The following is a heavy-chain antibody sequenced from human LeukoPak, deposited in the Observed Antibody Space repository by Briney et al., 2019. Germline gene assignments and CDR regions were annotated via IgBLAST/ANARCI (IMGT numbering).Heavy chain of an antibody. CDR1: GGSISSRSYD. J-gene: IGHJ4*02. V-gene: IGHV4-39*01. Sequence: TSKTLSLTCTVSGGSISSRSYDWGWIRQPPGKGLEWIGNIYYTGSTDYNPSLKSRVTISVDTSKKQFSLKLSSVTAADTAVYYCATRFSGSYTYWGQGTLVTVSS. CDR2: IYYTGST. D-gene: IGHD1-26*01. CDR3: ATRFSGSYTY.